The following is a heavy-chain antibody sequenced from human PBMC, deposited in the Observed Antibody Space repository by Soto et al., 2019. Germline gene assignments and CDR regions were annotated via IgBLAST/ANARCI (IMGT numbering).Heavy chain of an antibody. J-gene: IGHJ6*02. CDR1: GFTVSSNY. CDR2: IYSGGST. CDR3: AREFTVTTPNYYYYYGMDV. Sequence: LRLSCAASGFTVSSNYMSWVRQAPGKGLEWVSVIYSGGSTYYADSVKGRFTISRDNSKNTLYLQMNSLRAEDTAVYYCAREFTVTTPNYYYYYGMDVWGQGTTVTVSS. D-gene: IGHD4-17*01. V-gene: IGHV3-53*01.